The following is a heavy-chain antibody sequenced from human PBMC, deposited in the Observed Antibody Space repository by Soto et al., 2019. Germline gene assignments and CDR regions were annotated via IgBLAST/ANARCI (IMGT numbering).Heavy chain of an antibody. CDR1: GFTFSSYA. CDR3: ARDLRDSSGYYSDY. V-gene: IGHV3-30-3*01. J-gene: IGHJ4*02. Sequence: PGGSLSLSCAASGFTFSSYAMHWVRQAPGKGLEWVAVISYDGSNKYYADSVKGRFTISRDNSKNTLYLQMNSLRAEDTAVYYCARDLRDSSGYYSDYWGQGT. CDR2: ISYDGSNK. D-gene: IGHD3-22*01.